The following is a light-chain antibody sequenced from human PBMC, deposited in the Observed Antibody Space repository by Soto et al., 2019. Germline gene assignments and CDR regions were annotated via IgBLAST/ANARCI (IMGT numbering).Light chain of an antibody. J-gene: IGKJ4*01. CDR2: GAS. CDR1: QSVSSSY. V-gene: IGKV3D-20*02. Sequence: EVVLTQNPGTLSLSPGERATLSCRASQSVSSSYLAWYQQKPGQAPRLLIYGASSRATGIPDRFSGSGSGTDFTLTISSLQPADFAIYYCQQRISWPLTFGGGTKVAIK. CDR3: QQRISWPLT.